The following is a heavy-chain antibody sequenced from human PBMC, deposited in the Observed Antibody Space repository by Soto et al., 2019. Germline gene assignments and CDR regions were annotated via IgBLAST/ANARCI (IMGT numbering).Heavy chain of an antibody. J-gene: IGHJ5*01. Sequence: QVQLQESGPGLVKPSETLSLTCTVSGGSISSYYWSWIRQPPGKGLEWIGFIFYSGRTSYNPSLKKRVTISIDKSEYQFALKLNSVTAADTAVYYCASMIGDPVLSFDSWGQGTLVAVSS. CDR3: ASMIGDPVLSFDS. CDR2: IFYSGRT. V-gene: IGHV4-59*01. D-gene: IGHD3-10*02. CDR1: GGSISSYY.